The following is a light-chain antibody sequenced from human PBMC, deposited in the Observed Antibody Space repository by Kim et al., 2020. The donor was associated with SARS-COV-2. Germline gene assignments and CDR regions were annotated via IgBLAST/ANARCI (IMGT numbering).Light chain of an antibody. CDR2: GAS. CDR1: QRVSSN. V-gene: IGKV3-15*01. J-gene: IGKJ1*01. Sequence: SPGETATLSCRASQRVSSNVAWYQQKPGQAPRLLIYGASTRATDIPARFSGSGSGTDFTLTISSLQSEDLAVYHCQQYDDWPPWTFGQGTKVDIK. CDR3: QQYDDWPPWT.